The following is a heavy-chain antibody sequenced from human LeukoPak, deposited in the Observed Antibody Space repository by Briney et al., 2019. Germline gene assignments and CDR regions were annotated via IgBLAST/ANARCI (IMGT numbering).Heavy chain of an antibody. Sequence: GASVKVSCKASGGTFSSYAISWVRQAPGQGLEWMGGIIPIFGTANYAQKFQGRVTITADKSTSTAYMELSSLRSEDTAVYYCATAGRITMVRGVIDYWGQGTLVTVSS. J-gene: IGHJ4*02. V-gene: IGHV1-69*06. CDR2: IIPIFGTA. D-gene: IGHD3-10*01. CDR3: ATAGRITMVRGVIDY. CDR1: GGTFSSYA.